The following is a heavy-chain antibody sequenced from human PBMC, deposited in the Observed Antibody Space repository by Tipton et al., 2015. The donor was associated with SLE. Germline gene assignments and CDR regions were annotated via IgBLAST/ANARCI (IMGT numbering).Heavy chain of an antibody. V-gene: IGHV3-7*01. CDR3: GREKPAAATALEY. D-gene: IGHD6-13*01. CDR1: GFTFSSYW. CDR2: IKEDGSKK. Sequence: GSLRLSCEVSGFTFSSYWMSWVRHAPGKGLEWVANIKEDGSKKFYLGSVKGRFTIFRDNAKNSLYLQMNSLKVEDTAFNYCGREKPAAATALEYWGQGTLVTVSS. J-gene: IGHJ4*02.